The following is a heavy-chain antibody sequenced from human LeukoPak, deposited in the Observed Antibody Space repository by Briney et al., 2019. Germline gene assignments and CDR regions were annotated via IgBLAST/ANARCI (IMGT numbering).Heavy chain of an antibody. Sequence: PWASVKVSCKASGYTFTGYYMHWVRQAPGQGLEWMGWISAYNGNTNYAQKLQGRVTMTTDTSTSTAYMELRSLRSDDTAVYYCASVRLGELSLRGRYYYYMDVWGKGTTVTISS. V-gene: IGHV1-18*04. CDR1: GYTFTGYY. CDR2: ISAYNGNT. D-gene: IGHD3-16*02. CDR3: ASVRLGELSLRGRYYYYMDV. J-gene: IGHJ6*03.